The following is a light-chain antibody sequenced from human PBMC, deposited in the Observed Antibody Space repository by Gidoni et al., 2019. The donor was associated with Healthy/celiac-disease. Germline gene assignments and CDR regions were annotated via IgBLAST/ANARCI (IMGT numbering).Light chain of an antibody. CDR2: DVS. J-gene: IGLJ2*01. Sequence: QSPLTQPAPVSRSPGQSITISCTGTSSDVGGYNYVSWYQQHPGKAPKLMIYDVSNRPSGVSNRFSGSKSGNTASLTISGLQAEDEADYYCSSYTSSSTLVFGGGTKLTVL. CDR1: SSDVGGYNY. V-gene: IGLV2-14*03. CDR3: SSYTSSSTLV.